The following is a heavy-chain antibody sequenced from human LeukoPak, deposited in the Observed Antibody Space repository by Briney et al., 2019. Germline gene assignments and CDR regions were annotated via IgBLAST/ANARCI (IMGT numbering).Heavy chain of an antibody. CDR3: ASSEAPITPPPYGMGV. D-gene: IGHD5-12*01. Sequence: SETLSLTCTASGDSISSGGYCWNWFRQHPGKGLEWIGYIYSSGGTFYNPSLKSRVTISVDTSKNQFSLKLGSVTAVDTALYYCASSEAPITPPPYGMGVWGQGTKVTVSS. CDR1: GDSISSGGYC. CDR2: IYSSGGT. V-gene: IGHV4-31*03. J-gene: IGHJ6*02.